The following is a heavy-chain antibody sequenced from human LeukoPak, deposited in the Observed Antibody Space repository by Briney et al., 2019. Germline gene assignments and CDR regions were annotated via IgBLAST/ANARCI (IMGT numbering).Heavy chain of an antibody. CDR1: GFTFSSYA. CDR3: AKLKSMVATSMYYFDY. J-gene: IGHJ4*02. D-gene: IGHD5-12*01. CDR2: ISGTGGST. Sequence: PGGSLRLSCAASGFTFSSYAMSWVRQAPGKGLEWVSTISGTGGSTYYADSVKGRFTISRDNSKSTLYLQMNSLRAEDTAVYYCAKLKSMVATSMYYFDYWGQGTLVTVSS. V-gene: IGHV3-23*01.